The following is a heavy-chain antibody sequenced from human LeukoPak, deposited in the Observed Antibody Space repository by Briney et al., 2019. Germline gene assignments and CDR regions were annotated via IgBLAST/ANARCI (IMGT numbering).Heavy chain of an antibody. CDR1: GGSFSGYY. V-gene: IGHV4-34*01. J-gene: IGHJ4*02. CDR3: ARGSGTALDY. Sequence: SETLSLTCAVYGGSFSGYYWSWIRQPPGKGLEWIGEINHSGSTNYNPSLKSRVTISVDTSKNQFSLKLSSVTDADTAVYYCARGSGTALDYWGQGTLVTVSS. CDR2: INHSGST. D-gene: IGHD3-10*01.